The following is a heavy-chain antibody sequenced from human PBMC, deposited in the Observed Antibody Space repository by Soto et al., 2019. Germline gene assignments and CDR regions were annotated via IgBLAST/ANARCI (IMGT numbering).Heavy chain of an antibody. CDR1: GFTVSSTY. Sequence: PGGSLRLSCAASGFTVSSTYLTWVRQAPGKGLEWVAILYTGTDTVYADSVKGRFTISRDSSKNTLYLQMNSLRAEDTAVYYCARGRSGFGELFYYYYGMDVWGQGTTVTVSS. J-gene: IGHJ6*02. V-gene: IGHV3-53*05. CDR2: LYTGTDT. CDR3: ARGRSGFGELFYYYYGMDV. D-gene: IGHD3-10*01.